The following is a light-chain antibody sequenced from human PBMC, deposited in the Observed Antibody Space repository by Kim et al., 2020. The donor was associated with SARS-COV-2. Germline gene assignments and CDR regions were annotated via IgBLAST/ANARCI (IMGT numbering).Light chain of an antibody. CDR3: QQSYITPLT. CDR2: TAS. Sequence: SASIGDRVTFPCRASQTISDYLNWYQHRPGKAPKLLINTASNLQTGVPSRFSGSRSGTEFTLTISSLQPEDSATYYCQQSYITPLTFGQGTKLEI. CDR1: QTISDY. J-gene: IGKJ2*01. V-gene: IGKV1-39*01.